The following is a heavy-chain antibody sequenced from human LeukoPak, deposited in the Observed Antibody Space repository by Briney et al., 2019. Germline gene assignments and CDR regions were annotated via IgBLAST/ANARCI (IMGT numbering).Heavy chain of an antibody. D-gene: IGHD2-2*02. CDR1: GGSISSYY. CDR2: IYYSGST. J-gene: IGHJ6*03. Sequence: SETLSLTCTVSGGSISSYYWSWIRQPPGKGLEWIGYIYYSGSTNYNPSLESRVTISVDTSKNQFSLKLSSVTAADTAVYYCARQSCSSTSCYTYYYYYMDVWGKGTTVTVSS. V-gene: IGHV4-59*01. CDR3: ARQSCSSTSCYTYYYYYMDV.